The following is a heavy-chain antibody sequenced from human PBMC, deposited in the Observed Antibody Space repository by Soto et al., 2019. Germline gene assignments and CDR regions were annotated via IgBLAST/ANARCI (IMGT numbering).Heavy chain of an antibody. CDR3: ARDTMDIVLVPAGHYYHYGMDV. CDR2: IWYDGSNK. D-gene: IGHD2-2*03. Sequence: GGSLRLSCAASGFTFSSYGMHWVRQAPGKGLEWVAVIWYDGSNKYYADSVKGRFTISRDNSKNTLYLQMNSLRAEDTAVYYCARDTMDIVLVPAGHYYHYGMDVWGQGTTVPVSS. V-gene: IGHV3-33*01. J-gene: IGHJ6*02. CDR1: GFTFSSYG.